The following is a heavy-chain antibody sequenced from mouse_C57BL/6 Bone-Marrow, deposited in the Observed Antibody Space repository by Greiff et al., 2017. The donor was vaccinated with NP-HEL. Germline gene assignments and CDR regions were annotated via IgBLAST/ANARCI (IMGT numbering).Heavy chain of an antibody. Sequence: QVQLQQPGAELVMPGASVKLSCKASGYTFTSYWMHWVKQRPGQGLEWIGEIDPSDSYTNYNQKFKGKSTLTVDKSSSTAYMQLSSLTSEDSAVYYCARFHYYGSSYYFDYWGQGTTLTGSS. CDR3: ARFHYYGSSYYFDY. CDR2: IDPSDSYT. CDR1: GYTFTSYW. V-gene: IGHV1-69*01. D-gene: IGHD1-1*01. J-gene: IGHJ2*01.